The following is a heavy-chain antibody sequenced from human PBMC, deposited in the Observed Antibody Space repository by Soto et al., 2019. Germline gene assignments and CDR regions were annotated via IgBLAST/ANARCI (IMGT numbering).Heavy chain of an antibody. D-gene: IGHD3-9*01. CDR1: GFTFSSYW. J-gene: IGHJ4*02. Sequence: GGSLRLSCAASGFTFSSYWMSWVRQAPGKGLEWVANIKQDGSEKYYVDSVKGRFTISRDNAKNSLYLQMNSLRAEDTAVYYCARHPGYYDILTGYTTYYFDSWGQGILVTVSS. V-gene: IGHV3-7*03. CDR2: IKQDGSEK. CDR3: ARHPGYYDILTGYTTYYFDS.